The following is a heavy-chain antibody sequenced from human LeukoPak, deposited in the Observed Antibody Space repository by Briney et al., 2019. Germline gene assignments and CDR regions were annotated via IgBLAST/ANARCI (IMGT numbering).Heavy chain of an antibody. CDR1: GGSISSYY. Sequence: SETLSLTCAVSGGSISSYYWSWIRQPPGRGLEWIGSIHYSGSTSYNSSLKSRVTISVDTSKNHFSLKLSSVTPADTAVYYRARQVYSSSWSYYFDYWGQGTLVTVSS. J-gene: IGHJ4*02. CDR3: ARQVYSSSWSYYFDY. D-gene: IGHD6-13*01. CDR2: IHYSGST. V-gene: IGHV4-59*01.